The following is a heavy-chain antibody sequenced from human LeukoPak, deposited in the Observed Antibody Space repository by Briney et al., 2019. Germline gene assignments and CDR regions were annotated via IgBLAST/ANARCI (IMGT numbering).Heavy chain of an antibody. J-gene: IGHJ4*02. Sequence: GGSLRLSCAASGFTFSSYDMHWVRQAPGKGLEWVAVISYDGSNKYYADSVKGRFTISRDNSKNTLYLQMNSLRAEDTAVYYCAKAHYYDSSGYSNDYWGQGTLVTVSS. CDR3: AKAHYYDSSGYSNDY. D-gene: IGHD3-22*01. CDR2: ISYDGSNK. CDR1: GFTFSSYD. V-gene: IGHV3-30*18.